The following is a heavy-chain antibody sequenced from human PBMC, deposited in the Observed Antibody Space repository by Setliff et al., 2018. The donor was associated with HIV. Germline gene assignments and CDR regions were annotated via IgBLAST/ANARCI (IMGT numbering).Heavy chain of an antibody. V-gene: IGHV4-61*02. D-gene: IGHD3-10*01. Sequence: SETLSLTCTVSGGSISSGSYYWSWIRQPAGKGLQWIGRIYTSGSTNYNPSLKSRVTISVDTSKNQFSLKLNSVTAADTAVYYCARIIMPRGGAFDIWGQGAMVTVSS. CDR1: GGSISSGSYY. CDR3: ARIIMPRGGAFDI. CDR2: IYTSGST. J-gene: IGHJ3*02.